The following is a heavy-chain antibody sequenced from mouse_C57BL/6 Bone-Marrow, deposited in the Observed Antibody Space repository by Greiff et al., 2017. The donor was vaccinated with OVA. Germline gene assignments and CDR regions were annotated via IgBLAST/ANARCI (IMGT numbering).Heavy chain of an antibody. CDR3: TRYGWLLYYYAMDY. CDR1: GYTFTSYW. D-gene: IGHD2-3*01. Sequence: VQLQQSGPVLARPGASVKMSCKTSGYTFTSYWMHWVKQRPGQGLEWIGAIYPGNSDTSYNQKFKGKAKLTAVTSASTAYMELSSLTNEDSAVYYCTRYGWLLYYYAMDYWGQGTSVTVSS. V-gene: IGHV1-5*01. CDR2: IYPGNSDT. J-gene: IGHJ4*01.